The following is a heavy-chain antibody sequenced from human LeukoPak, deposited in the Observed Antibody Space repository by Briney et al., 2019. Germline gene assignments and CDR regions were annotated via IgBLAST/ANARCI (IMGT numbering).Heavy chain of an antibody. CDR3: ARDLRSGWNYYYGMDV. CDR1: GYTFTSYD. Sequence: ASVTVSCKASGYTFTSYDIYWVRQATGQGLEWMGWMNPNSGNTGYAQKFQGRVTMTRNTSISTAYMELSSLRSEDTAVYYCARDLRSGWNYYYGMDVWGQGTTVTVSS. V-gene: IGHV1-8*01. D-gene: IGHD6-19*01. CDR2: MNPNSGNT. J-gene: IGHJ6*02.